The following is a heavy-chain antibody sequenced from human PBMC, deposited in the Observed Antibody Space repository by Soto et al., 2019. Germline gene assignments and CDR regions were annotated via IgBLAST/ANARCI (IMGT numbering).Heavy chain of an antibody. V-gene: IGHV3-30-3*01. CDR1: GFTFSSYA. D-gene: IGHD6-13*01. J-gene: IGHJ4*02. Sequence: ESGGGVVQPGRSLRLSCAASGFTFSSYAMHWVRQAPGKGLEWVAVISYDGSNKYYADSVKGRFTISRDNSKNTLYLQMNSLRAEDTAVYYCARIAAAEDYWGQGTLVTVSS. CDR2: ISYDGSNK. CDR3: ARIAAAEDY.